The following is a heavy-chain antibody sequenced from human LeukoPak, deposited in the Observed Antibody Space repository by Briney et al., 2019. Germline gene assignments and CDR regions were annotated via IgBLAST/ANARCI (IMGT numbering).Heavy chain of an antibody. J-gene: IGHJ4*02. CDR3: ARVGDGFNFDY. D-gene: IGHD5-24*01. V-gene: IGHV4-4*07. Sequence: SETLSLXCTVSGGSISSYYWSWIRQPAGKGLEWIGRIYSSGSTNYNPSLKSRVTISVDTSKNQFSLKLSSVTAADTAVYYCARVGDGFNFDYWGQGTLVTVSS. CDR2: IYSSGST. CDR1: GGSISSYY.